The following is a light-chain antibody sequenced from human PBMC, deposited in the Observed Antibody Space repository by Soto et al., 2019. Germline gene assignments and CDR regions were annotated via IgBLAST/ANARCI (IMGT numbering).Light chain of an antibody. J-gene: IGLJ2*01. CDR1: KLGDKY. CDR3: QAWDSCTVE. V-gene: IGLV3-1*01. Sequence: SYELTQPPSVSVSPGQTASITCSGDKLGDKYACWYQQKPGQSTVLVIYQDSKRPSGIPERFSGSNSGNTATLTISGTQAMDEADYYCQAWDSCTVEFGGGTKLTVL. CDR2: QDS.